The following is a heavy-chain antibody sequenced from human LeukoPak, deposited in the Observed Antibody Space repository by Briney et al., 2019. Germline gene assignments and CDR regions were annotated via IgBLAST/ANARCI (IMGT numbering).Heavy chain of an antibody. CDR1: GGPISSSNW. CDR3: ARGEDDILTGYYPN. J-gene: IGHJ4*02. V-gene: IGHV4-39*01. CDR2: IYYSGST. D-gene: IGHD3-9*01. Sequence: SETLSLTCAVSGGPISSSNWWSWVRQPPGKGLEWIGSIYYSGSTYYNPSLKSRVTISVDTSKNQFSLKLSSVTAADTAVYYCARGEDDILTGYYPNWGQGTLVTVSS.